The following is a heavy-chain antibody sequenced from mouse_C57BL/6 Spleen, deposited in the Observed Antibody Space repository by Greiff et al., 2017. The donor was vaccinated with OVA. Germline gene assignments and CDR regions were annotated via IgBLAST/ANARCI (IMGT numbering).Heavy chain of an antibody. Sequence: VQLQQSGPELVKPGASVKISCKASGYTFTDYYMNWVKQSHGKSLEWIGDINPNNGGTSYNQKFKGKATLTVDKSSSTAYMELRSLTSEDSAVYYCARLYYDYDGVFDYWGQGTTLTVSS. V-gene: IGHV1-26*01. J-gene: IGHJ2*01. CDR2: INPNNGGT. CDR3: ARLYYDYDGVFDY. D-gene: IGHD2-4*01. CDR1: GYTFTDYY.